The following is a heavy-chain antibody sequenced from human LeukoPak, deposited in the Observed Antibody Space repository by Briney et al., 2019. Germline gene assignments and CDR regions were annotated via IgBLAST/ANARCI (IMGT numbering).Heavy chain of an antibody. Sequence: PGGSLRLSCAASGFTSSSYEMNWVRQAPGKGLEWVSYISSSGSTIYYADSVKGRFTISRDNAKNSLYLQMNSLRAEDTAVYYCGRVWGSYLDYWGQGTLVTVSS. V-gene: IGHV3-48*03. CDR3: GRVWGSYLDY. CDR1: GFTSSSYE. CDR2: ISSSGSTI. J-gene: IGHJ4*02. D-gene: IGHD1-26*01.